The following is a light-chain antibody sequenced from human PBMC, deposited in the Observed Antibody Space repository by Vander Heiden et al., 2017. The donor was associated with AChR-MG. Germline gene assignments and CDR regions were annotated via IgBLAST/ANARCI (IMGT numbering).Light chain of an antibody. Sequence: VVLTQSPGTLSLSPGERATLSCRASQSVGTLLAWYQQKPGQPPRLLIHDVSTRATGIPDRFSGTGSGTDFTLTISRLEPEDFAVYYCQRLCNSMFTFGHGTKVEIK. CDR1: QSVGTL. CDR3: QRLCNSMFT. J-gene: IGKJ3*01. CDR2: DVS. V-gene: IGKV3-20*01.